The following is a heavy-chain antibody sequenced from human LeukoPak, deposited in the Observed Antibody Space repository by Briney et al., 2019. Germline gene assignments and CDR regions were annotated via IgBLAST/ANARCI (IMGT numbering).Heavy chain of an antibody. CDR2: IRGGGGHT. J-gene: IGHJ3*02. D-gene: IGHD3-10*02. V-gene: IGHV3-23*01. CDR1: GFTFNNYA. Sequence: GGSLRLSCAASGFTFNNYAMNWVRQAPGKGLEWLSYIRGGGGHTRYSDSVKGRFTISRDNSKNMLYLQMNSLRDEGTAIYYCAKCSASYYNDAFDIWGRGTMVTVSS. CDR3: AKCSASYYNDAFDI.